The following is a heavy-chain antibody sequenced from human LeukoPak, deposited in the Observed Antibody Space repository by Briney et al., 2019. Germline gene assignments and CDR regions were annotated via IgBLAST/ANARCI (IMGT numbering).Heavy chain of an antibody. J-gene: IGHJ4*02. CDR3: ASNLGYCSSTSCYTDYYFDY. CDR2: INSDGSST. V-gene: IGHV3-74*01. CDR1: GFTFSSYW. Sequence: GGSLRLSCAASGFTFSSYWMHWVRQAPGKGLVWVSRINSDGSSTSYADSVKGRFTISRDNAKNTLYLQMNSLRAEDTGVYYRASNLGYCSSTSCYTDYYFDYWGQGTLVTVSS. D-gene: IGHD2-2*02.